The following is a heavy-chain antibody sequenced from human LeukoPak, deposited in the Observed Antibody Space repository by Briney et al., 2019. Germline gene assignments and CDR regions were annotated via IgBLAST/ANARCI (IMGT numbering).Heavy chain of an antibody. V-gene: IGHV3-53*01. CDR1: GFTVSSNY. Sequence: GGSLRLSCAASGFTVSSNYMSWVRQAPGKGLEWVSVIYSGGDTYYADSVKGRFTISRDNSKNTLYLQMNSLRAEDTAVYYCARDKGNFYDTSAYVYWGQGTLVTVSS. CDR3: ARDKGNFYDTSAYVY. CDR2: IYSGGDT. D-gene: IGHD3-22*01. J-gene: IGHJ4*02.